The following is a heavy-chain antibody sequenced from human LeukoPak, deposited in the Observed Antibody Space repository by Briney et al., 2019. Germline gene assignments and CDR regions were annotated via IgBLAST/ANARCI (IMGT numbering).Heavy chain of an antibody. CDR3: AILVVDGYNGYYFDY. CDR2: INHSGST. D-gene: IGHD5-24*01. J-gene: IGHJ4*02. Sequence: SETLSLTCAVYGVSFSGYYWSWIRQPPGKGLEWIGEINHSGSTNYNPSLKSRVTISVDTAKNQFSLKLSSVTAADTAVYYCAILVVDGYNGYYFDYWGQGTLVTVSS. CDR1: GVSFSGYY. V-gene: IGHV4-34*01.